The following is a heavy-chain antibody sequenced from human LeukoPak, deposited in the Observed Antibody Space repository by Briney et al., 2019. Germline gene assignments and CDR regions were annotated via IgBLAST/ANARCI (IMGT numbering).Heavy chain of an antibody. CDR3: AKSRIAARRGYCYGMDV. V-gene: IGHV3-9*01. J-gene: IGHJ6*02. D-gene: IGHD6-6*01. CDR1: GFTFDDYA. CDR2: ISWNSGSI. Sequence: SLSLSCAASGFTFDDYAMHWVRQAPGKGLEWVSGISWNSGSIGYADSVKGRFTISRDNAKNSLYLQMNSLRAEDTALYYCAKSRIAARRGYCYGMDVWGQGTTVTVSS.